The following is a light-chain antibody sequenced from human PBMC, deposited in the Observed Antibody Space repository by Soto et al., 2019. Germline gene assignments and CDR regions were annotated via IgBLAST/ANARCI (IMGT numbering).Light chain of an antibody. V-gene: IGKV3-20*01. Sequence: EIVLTQSPGTLSLSPGERATLSCRASQSVSSSYFAWYQQKPGQAPRLLIYGASSRATGIPDRFSGSGSGTDFILTISRLEPEDFVVYYCQQYGSSSYTFGQGTKLEIK. J-gene: IGKJ2*01. CDR2: GAS. CDR1: QSVSSSY. CDR3: QQYGSSSYT.